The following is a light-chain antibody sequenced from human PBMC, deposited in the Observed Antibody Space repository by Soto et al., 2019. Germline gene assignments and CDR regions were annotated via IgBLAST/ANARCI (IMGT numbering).Light chain of an antibody. CDR3: SAWDASLDGYV. V-gene: IGLV1-44*01. CDR1: SSNIGSKT. J-gene: IGLJ1*01. CDR2: SNY. Sequence: QSVLTQPPSASGTPGQRVTISCSGSSSNIGSKTVNWYQQLPGTAPKLLIYSNYQRPSGVPDRFPGSKSGTSAPLAISGLQSEDEADYYCSAWDASLDGYVFGTGTKVTVL.